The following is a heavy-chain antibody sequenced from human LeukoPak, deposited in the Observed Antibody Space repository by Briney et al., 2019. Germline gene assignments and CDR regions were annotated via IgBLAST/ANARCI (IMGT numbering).Heavy chain of an antibody. D-gene: IGHD2-21*01. CDR3: ARDRADSLDY. CDR2: INSDGSST. CDR1: GFTFSSYS. J-gene: IGHJ4*02. V-gene: IGHV3-74*01. Sequence: GGSLRLSCAASGFTFSSYSMNWVRQAPGKGLVWVSRINSDGSSTSYADYVKGRFTISRDNAKNTLYLQMNSLRAEDTAVYYCARDRADSLDYWGQGTLVTVPS.